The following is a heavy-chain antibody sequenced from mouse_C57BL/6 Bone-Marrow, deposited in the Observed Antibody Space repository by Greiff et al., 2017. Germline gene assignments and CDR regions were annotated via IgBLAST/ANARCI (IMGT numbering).Heavy chain of an antibody. CDR1: GFTFSDFY. V-gene: IGHV7-1*01. Sequence: EVKLVESGGGLVQSGRSLRLSCATSGFTFSDFYMAWVRQAPGKGLEWIAASRNKANDYTTEYSASVKGRFIVSRDTSQSILYLQMNALRAEDTAIYYCARDADYYYGSSYWYFDVWGTGTTVTVSS. CDR2: SRNKANDYTT. J-gene: IGHJ1*03. D-gene: IGHD1-1*01. CDR3: ARDADYYYGSSYWYFDV.